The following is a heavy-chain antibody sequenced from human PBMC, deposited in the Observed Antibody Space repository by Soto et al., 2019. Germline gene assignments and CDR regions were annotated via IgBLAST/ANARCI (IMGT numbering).Heavy chain of an antibody. Sequence: GESLKISCQGSGYNFATHWIGWVRHKAGKGLEWMGIIFPGDAETRYSPSFQGHITISADKSISTAYLRWSSLKASDAGMYYCATPGGFGMDVWGQGTTVTVSS. CDR1: GYNFATHW. CDR3: ATPGGFGMDV. J-gene: IGHJ6*02. CDR2: IFPGDAET. V-gene: IGHV5-51*03. D-gene: IGHD5-12*01.